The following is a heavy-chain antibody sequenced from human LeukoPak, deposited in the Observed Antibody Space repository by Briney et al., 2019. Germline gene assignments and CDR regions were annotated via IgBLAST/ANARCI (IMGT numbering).Heavy chain of an antibody. J-gene: IGHJ6*03. Sequence: SETLSLTXTVSGGSISSSSYYWGWIRQPPGKGLERIGSIYYSGSTYYNPSLKSRVTISVDTSKNQFFLKLSSVTAADTAVYYCARGWTNWEWGRAYYYYMDVWGKGTTVTVSS. V-gene: IGHV4-39*01. CDR1: GGSISSSSYY. CDR2: IYYSGST. D-gene: IGHD7-27*01. CDR3: ARGWTNWEWGRAYYYYMDV.